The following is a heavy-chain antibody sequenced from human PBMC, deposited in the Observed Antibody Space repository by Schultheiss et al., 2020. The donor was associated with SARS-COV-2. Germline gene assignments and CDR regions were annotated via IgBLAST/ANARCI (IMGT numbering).Heavy chain of an antibody. J-gene: IGHJ3*02. CDR1: GLTFSEHY. Sequence: GGSLRLSCAASGLTFSEHYMSWIRQAPGKGLEWVANIKQDGSEKYYVDSVKGRFTISRDNAKNSLYLQMNSLRAEDTAVYYCARDPGLRAFDIWGQGTMVTV. V-gene: IGHV3-7*03. CDR2: IKQDGSEK. D-gene: IGHD5-12*01. CDR3: ARDPGLRAFDI.